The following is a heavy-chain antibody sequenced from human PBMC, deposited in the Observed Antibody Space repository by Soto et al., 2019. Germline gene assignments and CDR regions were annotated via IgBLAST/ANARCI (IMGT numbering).Heavy chain of an antibody. J-gene: IGHJ6*02. Sequence: ASVKVSCKASGYTFTGYYMHWVRQAPGQGLEWMGWINPNSGGTNYAQKFQGWVTMTRDTSISTAYMELSRLRSDDTAVYYCARDRVDFWSGYYPYYYYGMDVWGQGTTVTVFS. D-gene: IGHD3-3*01. CDR1: GYTFTGYY. CDR3: ARDRVDFWSGYYPYYYYGMDV. CDR2: INPNSGGT. V-gene: IGHV1-2*04.